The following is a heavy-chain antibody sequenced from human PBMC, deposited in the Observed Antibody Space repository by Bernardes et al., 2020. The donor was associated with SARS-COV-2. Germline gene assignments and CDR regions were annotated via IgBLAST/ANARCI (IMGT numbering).Heavy chain of an antibody. V-gene: IGHV3-66*01. D-gene: IGHD3-3*01. CDR2: IYSGGST. CDR3: ARDPLYYDFWSGFGDAFDI. CDR1: GFTVSSNY. J-gene: IGHJ3*02. Sequence: GGSLRLSCAASGFTVSSNYMSWVRQAPGKGLEWVSVIYSGGSTYYADSVKGRFTISRDNSKNTLYLQMNSLRAEDTAVYYCARDPLYYDFWSGFGDAFDIWGQGTMVTVSS.